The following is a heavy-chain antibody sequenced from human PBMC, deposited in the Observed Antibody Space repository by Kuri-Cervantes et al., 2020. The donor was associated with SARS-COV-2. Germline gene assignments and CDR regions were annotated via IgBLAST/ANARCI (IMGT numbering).Heavy chain of an antibody. CDR3: ARWGDYPFDY. CDR1: GYTLTELS. J-gene: IGHJ4*02. D-gene: IGHD4-17*01. Sequence: SVKVSCKVSGYTLTELSMHWVRQAPGQGLEWMGGIIPIFGTPNYAQKFRGRVTITADESTSTAYMELSSLRSDDTAVYYCARWGDYPFDYWGQGTLVTVSS. V-gene: IGHV1-69*13. CDR2: IIPIFGTP.